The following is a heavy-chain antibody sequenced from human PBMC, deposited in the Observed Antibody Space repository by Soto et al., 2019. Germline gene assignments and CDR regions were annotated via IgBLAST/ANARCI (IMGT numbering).Heavy chain of an antibody. CDR1: GFTVSSNY. J-gene: IGHJ3*01. CDR3: ARDHYGDYAVFDV. CDR2: IYSGGST. V-gene: IGHV3-66*01. D-gene: IGHD4-17*01. Sequence: GGSLRLSCAASGFTVSSNYMSWVRQAPGKGLEWVSVIYSGGSTYYADSVKGRFTISRDNSKNTLYLQMNSLRAEDTAVYYCARDHYGDYAVFDVWGRGTMVTVSS.